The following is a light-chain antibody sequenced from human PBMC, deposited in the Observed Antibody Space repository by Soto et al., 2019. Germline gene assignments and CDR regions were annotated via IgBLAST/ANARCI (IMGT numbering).Light chain of an antibody. CDR1: QSITGR. CDR2: DAS. V-gene: IGKV1-5*01. CDR3: QQSYSTPLT. Sequence: DIQMTPSPXTLSASVGERVTITGRASQSITGRLAWYQQKPAKAPKFLIYDASNLETGVPSRFSGSGSGTDFTLTISSRQPEDFATYYCQQSYSTPLTFGGGTKVDI. J-gene: IGKJ4*01.